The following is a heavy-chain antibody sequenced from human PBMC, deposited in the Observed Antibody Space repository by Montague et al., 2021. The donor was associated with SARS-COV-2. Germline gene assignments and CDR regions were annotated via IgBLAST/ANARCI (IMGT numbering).Heavy chain of an antibody. CDR2: IGTSGSTI. V-gene: IGHV3-48*03. CDR3: ARGRGGV. J-gene: IGHJ6*02. Sequence: SLRLSCAASGFTFSSYEMNWVRQASGKGLEWVSYIGTSGSTIYYADSVKGRFTVSRDNAKNSLYLQMSSLRAEDTAIYYCARGRGGVWGQGTTVTVSS. CDR1: GFTFSSYE. D-gene: IGHD3-10*01.